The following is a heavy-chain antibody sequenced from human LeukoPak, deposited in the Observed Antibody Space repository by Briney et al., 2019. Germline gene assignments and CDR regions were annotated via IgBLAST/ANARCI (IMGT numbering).Heavy chain of an antibody. CDR2: INSDGGGA. CDR1: GITFGNNW. V-gene: IGHV3-74*01. Sequence: GGSLRLSCAASGITFGNNWMHWVRQGPGKGLVWISRINSDGGGAIYADSVKGRFTVSGDNAKNTLYLQMNSLRAEDTAVYCCARDVPHNWFDTWGQGTLVTVSS. J-gene: IGHJ5*02. CDR3: ARDVPHNWFDT.